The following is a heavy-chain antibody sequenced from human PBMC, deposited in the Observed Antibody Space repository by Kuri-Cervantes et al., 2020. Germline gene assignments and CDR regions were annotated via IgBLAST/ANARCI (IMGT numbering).Heavy chain of an antibody. J-gene: IGHJ3*02. Sequence: ETLSLTCAVYGGSFSGYYWSWIRQPPGKGLEWVANINEDGSEKNYVDSVRGRFTISRDNAENLVYLQMNSLRVEDTAVYYCARVWGRRPRSGGWPARLDAFDIWGQGTMVTVSS. CDR2: INEDGSEK. D-gene: IGHD2-15*01. CDR1: GGSFSGYY. V-gene: IGHV3-7*01. CDR3: ARVWGRRPRSGGWPARLDAFDI.